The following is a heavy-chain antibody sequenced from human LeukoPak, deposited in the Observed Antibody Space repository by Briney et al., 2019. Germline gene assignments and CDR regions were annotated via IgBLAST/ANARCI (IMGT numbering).Heavy chain of an antibody. Sequence: SETLSLTCTVSGGSISSYYWSWIRQPPGKGLEWIGYIYYSGSTNYNPSLKSRVTISVDTSKNQFSLKLSSVTAADTAVYYCARVEGEMASKPGAYYYYGMDVWGQGTTVTVSS. V-gene: IGHV4-59*01. CDR2: IYYSGST. CDR1: GGSISSYY. J-gene: IGHJ6*02. CDR3: ARVEGEMASKPGAYYYYGMDV. D-gene: IGHD5-24*01.